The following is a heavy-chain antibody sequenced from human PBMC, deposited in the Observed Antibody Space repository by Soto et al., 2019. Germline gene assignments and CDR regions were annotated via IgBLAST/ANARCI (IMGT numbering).Heavy chain of an antibody. J-gene: IGHJ3*02. V-gene: IGHV1-58*02. CDR3: AADRTCSGGSCDGAFGI. CDR1: GFTLTSSA. CDR2: IVVGSGDT. Sequence: QMQLVQSGPEVKKPGTSVKVSCKASGFTLTSSAMQWVRQARGQRLEWIGWIVVGSGDTNYAQKFQGRVTITRDLSPSTAYMERSSLRSEDTAVYYCAADRTCSGGSCDGAFGIWGQGTIVTVSS. D-gene: IGHD2-15*01.